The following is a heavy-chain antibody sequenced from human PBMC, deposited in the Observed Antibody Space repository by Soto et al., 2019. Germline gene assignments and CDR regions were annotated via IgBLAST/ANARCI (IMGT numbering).Heavy chain of an antibody. J-gene: IGHJ3*01. V-gene: IGHV1-69*01. D-gene: IGHD2-15*01. CDR2: IIPLFGTT. Sequence: QVRLVQSGAEVRKPGSSVRVSCKASGGTFSNYAFSWVRQAPGQGLEWMGAIIPLFGTTRYAQKFQGRFTITADDSTSTAYMDLSGLRSEDTAMYYCASGEGVVVRQKKDGFDFWGQGTMVTVSA. CDR1: GGTFSNYA. CDR3: ASGEGVVVRQKKDGFDF.